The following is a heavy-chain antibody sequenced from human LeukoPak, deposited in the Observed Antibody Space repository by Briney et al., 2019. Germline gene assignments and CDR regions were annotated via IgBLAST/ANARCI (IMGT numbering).Heavy chain of an antibody. CDR3: ARETGKLLWFGELSKSYNWFDP. J-gene: IGHJ5*02. V-gene: IGHV1-2*02. D-gene: IGHD3-10*01. Sequence: ASVKVSCKASGYTFTGYYMHWVRQAPGQGLEWMGWINPNSGGTNYAQKFQGRVTMTRDTSISTAYMELSRLRSDDTAVYYCARETGKLLWFGELSKSYNWFDPWGQGTLVTVSS. CDR2: INPNSGGT. CDR1: GYTFTGYY.